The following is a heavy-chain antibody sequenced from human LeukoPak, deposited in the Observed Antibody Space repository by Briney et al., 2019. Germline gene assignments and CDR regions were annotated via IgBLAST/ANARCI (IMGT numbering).Heavy chain of an antibody. D-gene: IGHD3-10*01. Sequence: GRSLRLSCAASGFTFSSYGMHWVRQAPGEGLEWVAVISYDGSNKYYADSVKGRLTISRDNSKNTLYLQMNSLRAEDTAVYYCAKVGKGLLWFGDGIDYWGQGTLVTVSS. CDR2: ISYDGSNK. CDR3: AKVGKGLLWFGDGIDY. V-gene: IGHV3-30*18. J-gene: IGHJ4*02. CDR1: GFTFSSYG.